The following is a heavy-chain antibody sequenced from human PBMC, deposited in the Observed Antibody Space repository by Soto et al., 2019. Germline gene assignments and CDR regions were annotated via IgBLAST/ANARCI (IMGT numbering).Heavy chain of an antibody. Sequence: QMQLQESGPGLVKPSETLSLTCTVSGGSISSSSYYWGWIRQSPGKGLEWIGSIYYAGDTQYNPSLKSRVTLTVDRSNNQFSLKVTSVTAADTAVYYCARQDATMGYYAFWSVFPVAHWGQGTLVTVSS. J-gene: IGHJ4*02. CDR1: GGSISSSSYY. CDR2: IYYAGDT. D-gene: IGHD3-3*01. V-gene: IGHV4-39*01. CDR3: ARQDATMGYYAFWSVFPVAH.